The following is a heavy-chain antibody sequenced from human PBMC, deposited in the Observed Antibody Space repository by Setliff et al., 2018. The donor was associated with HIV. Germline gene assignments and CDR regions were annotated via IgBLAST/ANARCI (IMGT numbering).Heavy chain of an antibody. J-gene: IGHJ4*02. V-gene: IGHV4-39*01. CDR3: ASLFRLSGFWISFLPDY. CDR1: GDSVSRSNYY. D-gene: IGHD3-3*01. CDR2: IDYNEIT. Sequence: ASETLSLTCTVSGDSVSRSNYYWAWIRQPPGKGLEWIGSIDYNEITYYNPSLKSRVTLSVDTPKNQFSLYLSSVTASDTAVYYCASLFRLSGFWISFLPDYWGQGILVTVS.